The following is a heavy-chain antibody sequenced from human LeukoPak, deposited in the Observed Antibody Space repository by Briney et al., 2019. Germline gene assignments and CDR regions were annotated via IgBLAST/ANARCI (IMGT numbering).Heavy chain of an antibody. V-gene: IGHV4-4*07. CDR1: GGSISSYY. J-gene: IGHJ5*02. CDR3: ARDLGGRIAARPGWFDP. D-gene: IGHD6-6*01. CDR2: IYTSGST. Sequence: PSETLSLTCTVSGGSISSYYWSWIRQPAGKGLEWIGRIYTSGSTNYNPSLKSRVTISVDTSKNQFSLKLSSVTAADTAVYYCARDLGGRIAARPGWFDPWGQGTLVTVSS.